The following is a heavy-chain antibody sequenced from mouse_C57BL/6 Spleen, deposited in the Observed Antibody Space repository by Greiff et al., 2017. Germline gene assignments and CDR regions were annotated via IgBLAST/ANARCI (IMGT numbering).Heavy chain of an antibody. CDR1: GYTFTSYW. CDR3: ARSHYYVSSWGFAY. Sequence: VQLQQPGAELVKPGASVKMSCKASGYTFTSYWITWVKQRPGQGLEWIGDIYPGSGSTNYNEKFKSKATMTVDTSYSTAYMQLSSLTSEDSAVYYCARSHYYVSSWGFAYWGQGTLVTVSA. J-gene: IGHJ3*01. D-gene: IGHD1-1*01. CDR2: IYPGSGST. V-gene: IGHV1-55*01.